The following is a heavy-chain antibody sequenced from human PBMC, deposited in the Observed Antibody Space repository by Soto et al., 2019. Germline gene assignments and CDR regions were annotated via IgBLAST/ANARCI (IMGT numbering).Heavy chain of an antibody. Sequence: PSENLSLTCTVSGGSISSSSYYWGWIRHPPGKGPEWIGSIYYSGSTYYNPSLKSRVTISVDTSKNQFSLKLSSVTAADTAVYYCAKMPAAMEGPNYYYYMDVWRKGTTDIVYS. CDR1: GGSISSSSYY. V-gene: IGHV4-39*01. CDR3: AKMPAAMEGPNYYYYMDV. D-gene: IGHD2-2*01. CDR2: IYYSGST. J-gene: IGHJ6*03.